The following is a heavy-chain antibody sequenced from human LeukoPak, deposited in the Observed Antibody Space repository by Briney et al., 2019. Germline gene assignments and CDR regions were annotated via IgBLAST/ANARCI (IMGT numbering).Heavy chain of an antibody. CDR3: ARAYSPPQWSPFDY. J-gene: IGHJ4*02. CDR2: IYYSGST. V-gene: IGHV4-59*12. D-gene: IGHD6-13*01. Sequence: SETLSHTCTVSGGSISSYYWSWIRQPPGKGLEWIGYIYYSGSTNYNPSLKSRVTISVDTSKNQFSLKLSSVTAADTAVYYCARAYSPPQWSPFDYWGQGTLVTVSS. CDR1: GGSISSYY.